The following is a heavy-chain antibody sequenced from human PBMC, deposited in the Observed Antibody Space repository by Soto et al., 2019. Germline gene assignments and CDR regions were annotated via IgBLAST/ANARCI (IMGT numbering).Heavy chain of an antibody. D-gene: IGHD3-10*01. J-gene: IGHJ5*02. CDR3: VRDRYSSSGWFDP. CDR2: TYYRSRFFS. V-gene: IGHV6-1*01. Sequence: PSQTLSLTCAISGDSVSSYSAAWNWIRQSPSGGLEWLRRTYYRSRFFSDYAESVKSRIIINPDTSKNQFPLQLKSVTPEDTAVYYCVRDRYSSSGWFDPWGQGTPVTVSS. CDR1: GDSVSSYSAA.